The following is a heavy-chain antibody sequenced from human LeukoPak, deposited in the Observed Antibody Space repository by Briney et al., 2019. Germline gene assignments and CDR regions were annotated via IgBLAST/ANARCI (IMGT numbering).Heavy chain of an antibody. CDR1: RGTLSTYA. Sequence: SVTVSYMPSRGTLSTYAIRWVRQAPAQELAGMGRIITIHGIANYAQNFQGRVTITADKSTSTAYMELSSLRSEDTAVYYCARGADNERSKYDYGDWGPGVMVTV. J-gene: IGHJ4*02. CDR2: IITIHGIA. V-gene: IGHV1-69*04. D-gene: IGHD4-17*01. CDR3: ARGADNERSKYDYGD.